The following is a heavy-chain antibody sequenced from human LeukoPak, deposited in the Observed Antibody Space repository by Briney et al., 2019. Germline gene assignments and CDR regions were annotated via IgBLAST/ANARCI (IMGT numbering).Heavy chain of an antibody. V-gene: IGHV3-23*01. CDR2: ISGSGGST. D-gene: IGHD3-10*01. CDR3: AKDIITMVREDAFDI. J-gene: IGHJ3*02. CDR1: GFTFSSYG. Sequence: GGTLRLSCAASGFTFSSYGMSWVRQAPGKGLEWVSAISGSGGSTYYADSVKGRFTISRDNSKNTLYLQMNSLRAEDTAVYYCAKDIITMVREDAFDIWGQGTMVTVSS.